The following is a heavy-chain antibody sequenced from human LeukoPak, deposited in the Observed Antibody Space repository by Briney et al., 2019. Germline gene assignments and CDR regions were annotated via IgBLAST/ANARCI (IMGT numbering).Heavy chain of an antibody. J-gene: IGHJ4*02. Sequence: SETLSLTCTVSGYSISSGYYWGWIRQPPGKGLEWIGSIYHSGSTYYNPSLKSRVTISVDTSKNQFSLKLSSVTAADTAVYYCARVNREMATITPWGQGTLVTVSS. CDR2: IYHSGST. V-gene: IGHV4-38-2*02. CDR3: ARVNREMATITP. CDR1: GYSISSGYY. D-gene: IGHD5-24*01.